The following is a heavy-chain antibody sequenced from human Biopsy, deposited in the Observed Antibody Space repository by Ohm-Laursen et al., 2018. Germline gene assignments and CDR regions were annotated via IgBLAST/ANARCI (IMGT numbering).Heavy chain of an antibody. CDR2: ISNSGNT. J-gene: IGHJ4*02. CDR1: GDSINSSY. Sequence: SDTLSLTCTVSGDSINSSYWRWIRQPPGKGLEWIGFISNSGNTNYNPSLKSRVTISEDMSKNQISLKLGSVTVADTAVFYCARRGSGGRSFDYWGQGSLVTVSS. D-gene: IGHD2-15*01. CDR3: ARRGSGGRSFDY. V-gene: IGHV4-59*08.